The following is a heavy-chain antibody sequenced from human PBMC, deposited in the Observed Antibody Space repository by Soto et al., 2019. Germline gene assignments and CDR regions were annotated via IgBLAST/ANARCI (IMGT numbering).Heavy chain of an antibody. Sequence: TXETLYVTCSVSGCSISYNSYYWGWIRQPPGKGLEWVGGIFYTGTTYYSPSLKDRVTISVDTSKNSFSLNLTSVTAADTAVYFCARLVVVAPVANDWGQGTLVTVSS. CDR2: IFYTGTT. J-gene: IGHJ4*02. V-gene: IGHV4-39*02. D-gene: IGHD2-2*01. CDR1: GCSISYNSYY. CDR3: ARLVVVAPVAND.